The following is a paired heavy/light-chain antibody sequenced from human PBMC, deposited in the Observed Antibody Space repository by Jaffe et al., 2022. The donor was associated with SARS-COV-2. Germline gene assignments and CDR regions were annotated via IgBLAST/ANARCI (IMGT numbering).Light chain of an antibody. J-gene: IGKJ1*01. CDR3: QQYNGYWT. V-gene: IGKV1-5*03. Sequence: DIQMTQSPSTLSASVGDRVTITCRASQIINSRLAWYQQKPGIAPKLLIYKASSVKSGVPSRFSGSGSGTEFTLTISSLQPDDFATYYCQQYNGYWTFGQGTRVEIK. CDR1: QIINSR. CDR2: KAS.
Heavy chain of an antibody. D-gene: IGHD3-9*01. J-gene: IGHJ6*02. Sequence: QVQLQESGPGLVKPSQTLSLTCSVSGGSISSGSYYWSWIRQPAGKGLEWIGHIYTSGNTNYNPSLKSRVTISVDTSKNQFSLKLSSVTAADTAVYYCARGDYDILTGTSYYYYGMDVWGQGTTVTVSS. CDR1: GGSISSGSYY. CDR3: ARGDYDILTGTSYYYYGMDV. CDR2: IYTSGNT. V-gene: IGHV4-61*02.